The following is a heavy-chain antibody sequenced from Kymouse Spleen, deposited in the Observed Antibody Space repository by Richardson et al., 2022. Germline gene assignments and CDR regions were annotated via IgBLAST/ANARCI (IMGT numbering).Heavy chain of an antibody. J-gene: IGHJ6*02. CDR2: INHSGST. CDR3: ARGGNWNYPRMDV. D-gene: IGHD1-7*01. CDR1: GGSFSGYY. Sequence: QVQLQQWGAGLLKPSETLSLTCAVYGGSFSGYYWSWIRQPPGKGLEWIGEINHSGSTNYNPSLKSRVTISVDTSKNQFSLKLSSVTAADTAVYYCARGGNWNYPRMDVWGQGTTVTVSS. V-gene: IGHV4-34*01.